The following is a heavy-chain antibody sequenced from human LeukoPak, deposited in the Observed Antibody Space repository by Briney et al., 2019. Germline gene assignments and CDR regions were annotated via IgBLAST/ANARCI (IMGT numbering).Heavy chain of an antibody. CDR2: ISSSGSTI. J-gene: IGHJ4*02. CDR1: GFTFSSYE. CDR3: ARNRYGGNSGFDY. D-gene: IGHD4-23*01. V-gene: IGHV3-48*03. Sequence: GGSLRLSCAASGFTFSSYEMNWVRQAPGKGLEWVSYISSSGSTIYYAGSVKGRFTISRDNAKNSLYLQMNSLRAEDTAVYYCARNRYGGNSGFDYWGQGTLVTVSS.